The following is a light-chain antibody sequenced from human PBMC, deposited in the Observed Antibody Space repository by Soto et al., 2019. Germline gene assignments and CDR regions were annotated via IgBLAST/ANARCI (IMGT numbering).Light chain of an antibody. J-gene: IGLJ1*01. CDR2: DVI. Sequence: QSALTQPRPVSGSPGQPVTFSCTGTSSDVGAYIYVPWYQQHPGKAPKLIIYDVIKRPSGVPDRFSGSKSGNTASLTISGLQAEDEADYYCCSYAGSYTHVFGTGTKVTVL. CDR1: SSDVGAYIY. CDR3: CSYAGSYTHV. V-gene: IGLV2-11*01.